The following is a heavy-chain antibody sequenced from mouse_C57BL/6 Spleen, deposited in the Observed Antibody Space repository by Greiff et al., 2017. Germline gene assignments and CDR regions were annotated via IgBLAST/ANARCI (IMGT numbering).Heavy chain of an antibody. CDR1: GYSITSGYY. V-gene: IGHV3-6*01. CDR3: AGLRTWFAY. J-gene: IGHJ3*01. CDR2: ISYDGSN. D-gene: IGHD6-5*01. Sequence: EVQLQPSGPGLVKPSQSLSLTCSVTGYSITSGYYWNWIRQFPGNKLEWMGYISYDGSNNYNPSLKNRISITRDTSKNQFFLKLNSVTTEDTATYDCAGLRTWFAYWGQGTLVTVSA.